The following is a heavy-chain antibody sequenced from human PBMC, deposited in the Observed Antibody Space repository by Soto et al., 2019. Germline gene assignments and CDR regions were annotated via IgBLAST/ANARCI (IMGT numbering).Heavy chain of an antibody. CDR1: GLTFTSSA. CDR2: IVVGSGNT. D-gene: IGHD6-13*01. Sequence: ASVKVSCKASGLTFTSSAVQWVRQARGQRLEWIGWIVVGSGNTNYAQKFQERVTITRDMSTSTAYMELSSLRSEDTAVYYCATTTSSSSSWANWGQGTLVTVSS. V-gene: IGHV1-58*01. J-gene: IGHJ4*02. CDR3: ATTTSSSSSWAN.